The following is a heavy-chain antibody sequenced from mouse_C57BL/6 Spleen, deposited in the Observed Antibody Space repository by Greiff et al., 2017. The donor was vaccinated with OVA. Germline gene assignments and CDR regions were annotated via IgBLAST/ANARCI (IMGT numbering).Heavy chain of an antibody. CDR3: AGVDYDYPWFAY. D-gene: IGHD2-4*01. V-gene: IGHV1-9*01. CDR1: GYTFTGYW. CDR2: ILPGSGST. J-gene: IGHJ3*01. Sequence: VQLQQSGAELMKPGASVKLSCKATGYTFTGYWIEWVKQRPGHGLEWIGEILPGSGSTNYNEKFKGKATFTADTSSNTAYMQLNSLTTEDSAIKSCAGVDYDYPWFAYWGQGTLVTVSA.